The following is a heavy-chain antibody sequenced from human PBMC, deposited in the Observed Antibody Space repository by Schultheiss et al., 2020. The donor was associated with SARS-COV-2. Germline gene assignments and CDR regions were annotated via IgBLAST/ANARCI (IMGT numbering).Heavy chain of an antibody. V-gene: IGHV1-18*04. J-gene: IGHJ4*02. D-gene: IGHD3-22*01. CDR3: ARNGAARDGSGFFFGF. Sequence: ASVKVSCKASGYTFTSYSMHWVRQAPGQGLEWMGRISTYNANTDFAQKFQGRVTLTADTSTSTAYMELRSLRSDDTAVYFCARNGAARDGSGFFFGFWGQGTLVTVSS. CDR2: ISTYNANT. CDR1: GYTFTSYS.